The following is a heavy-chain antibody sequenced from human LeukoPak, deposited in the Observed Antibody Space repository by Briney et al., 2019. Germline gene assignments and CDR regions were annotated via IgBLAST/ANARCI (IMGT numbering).Heavy chain of an antibody. CDR1: GYTFTNYG. Sequence: ASVKVSCKASGYTFTNYGISWVRQAPGQGLEWMGWISAYNGNTNYAQKFQGRVTITTDTSTSTAYMELRSLRYDDTAVYYCARARQPYSSSWSDDWGQGTLVTVSS. D-gene: IGHD6-13*01. CDR3: ARARQPYSSSWSDD. J-gene: IGHJ4*02. CDR2: ISAYNGNT. V-gene: IGHV1-18*01.